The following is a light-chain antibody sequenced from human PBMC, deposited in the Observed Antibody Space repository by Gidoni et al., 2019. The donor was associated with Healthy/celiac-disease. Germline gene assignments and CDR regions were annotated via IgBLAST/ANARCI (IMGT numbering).Light chain of an antibody. CDR2: AAS. V-gene: IGKV1-39*01. CDR3: QQSYSNPRT. CDR1: QSISSY. J-gene: IGKJ4*01. Sequence: DIQMTQSPSSLSASVGDRVTITCRASQSISSYLFWYQQKPGKAPKLLIYAASSLQSGVPSRFSGSGSGTDFTLTISSLQPEDFATYYCQQSYSNPRTFGGGTKVDIK.